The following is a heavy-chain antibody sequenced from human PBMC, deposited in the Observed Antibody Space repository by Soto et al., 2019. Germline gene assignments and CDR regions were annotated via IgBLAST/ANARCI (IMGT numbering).Heavy chain of an antibody. CDR3: ATTSSGDDFDY. J-gene: IGHJ4*02. D-gene: IGHD6-19*01. V-gene: IGHV1-3*01. Sequence: QVHLVQSGAEVKKPGASVEVSCKASGYTFTSYPIHWVRQAPGQRLEWMGWINAGNGNTKYSEKFQGRVTITRDTSASTAYMELSTRRCEETAVYYCATTSSGDDFDYWGQGTLVTVSS. CDR2: INAGNGNT. CDR1: GYTFTSYP.